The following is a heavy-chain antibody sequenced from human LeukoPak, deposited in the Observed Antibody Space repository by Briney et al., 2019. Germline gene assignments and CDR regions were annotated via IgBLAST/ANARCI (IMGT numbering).Heavy chain of an antibody. Sequence: GGSLRLSCTASGFTFSSYWMSWVRQAPGKGLEWVANIKQDGSEKYYVDSVEGRFTISRDNAKNSLYLQMNSLRAEDTAVYYCARGRYSSSWAFDYWGQGTLVTVSS. CDR1: GFTFSSYW. CDR3: ARGRYSSSWAFDY. J-gene: IGHJ4*02. D-gene: IGHD6-13*01. V-gene: IGHV3-7*01. CDR2: IKQDGSEK.